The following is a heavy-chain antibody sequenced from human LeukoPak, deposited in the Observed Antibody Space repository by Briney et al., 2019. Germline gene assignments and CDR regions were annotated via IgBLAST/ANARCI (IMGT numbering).Heavy chain of an antibody. CDR3: ARREGSGYCSGGSCYSVPIFDY. CDR1: GFTFSSYW. V-gene: IGHV3-7*01. D-gene: IGHD2-15*01. Sequence: PGGSLRLSCAASGFTFSSYWMSWVRQAPGKGLEWVANIKQDGSEKYYVDSVKGRFTISRDNAKNSLYLQMNSLRAEDTAVYYCARREGSGYCSGGSCYSVPIFDYWGQGTLVTVSS. CDR2: IKQDGSEK. J-gene: IGHJ4*02.